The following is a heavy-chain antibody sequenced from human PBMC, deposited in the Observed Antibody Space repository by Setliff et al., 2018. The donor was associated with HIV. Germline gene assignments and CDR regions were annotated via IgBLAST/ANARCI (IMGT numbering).Heavy chain of an antibody. V-gene: IGHV4-39*01. J-gene: IGHJ5*02. CDR3: AGRVYYYDGSGYLREEGFDP. Sequence: PSETLSLTCTVSGGSISNSRYYWSWIRQPPGKGLEWIGSIYYSGSTYYNPSLKSRVTISVDASKNQFSLKLSSVTAADAAVYYWAGRVYYYDGSGYLREEGFDPWGQGTLVTVSS. D-gene: IGHD3-22*01. CDR2: IYYSGST. CDR1: GGSISNSRYY.